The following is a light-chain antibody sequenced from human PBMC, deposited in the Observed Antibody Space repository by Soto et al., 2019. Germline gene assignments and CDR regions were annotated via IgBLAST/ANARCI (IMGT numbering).Light chain of an antibody. Sequence: QSALTQPASVSGSPGQSITISCTGTSSDVGGYNYVYWYQQHPGKAPKLMIYEVNNRPSGVPNRFSGSKSGNTASLAISGLQAEDEADYYCSSYTSSSTLCVFGAGTKLTVL. V-gene: IGLV2-14*01. CDR2: EVN. CDR1: SSDVGGYNY. CDR3: SSYTSSSTLCV. J-gene: IGLJ1*01.